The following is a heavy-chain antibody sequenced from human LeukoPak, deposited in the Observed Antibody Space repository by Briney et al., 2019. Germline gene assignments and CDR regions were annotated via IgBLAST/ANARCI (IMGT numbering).Heavy chain of an antibody. V-gene: IGHV3-48*03. CDR3: ARGNQQLVTHYLDY. CDR1: EFKISNYE. Sequence: PGGSLRLSCRGSEFKISNYEMTWVRQAPGKGLEWVSHISSSSNTIHYADSVKGRFTISRDNAKNSLYLQMNSLRAEDTAVYYCARGNQQLVTHYLDYWGQGTLVTVSS. CDR2: ISSSSNTI. D-gene: IGHD6-13*01. J-gene: IGHJ4*02.